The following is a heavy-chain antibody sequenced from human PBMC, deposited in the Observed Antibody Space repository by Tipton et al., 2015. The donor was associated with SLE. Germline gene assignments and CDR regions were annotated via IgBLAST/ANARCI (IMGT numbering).Heavy chain of an antibody. V-gene: IGHV4-39*07. CDR2: IYYSGST. Sequence: GLVKPSETLSLTCTVSGASISTYYWSWIRQPPGKGLEWIGSIYYSGSTYYNPSLKSRVTISVDTSKNQFSLKLSSVTAADTAVYYCARQGTTVTTAFDIWGQGTMVTVSS. CDR3: ARQGTTVTTAFDI. CDR1: GASISTYY. D-gene: IGHD4-17*01. J-gene: IGHJ3*02.